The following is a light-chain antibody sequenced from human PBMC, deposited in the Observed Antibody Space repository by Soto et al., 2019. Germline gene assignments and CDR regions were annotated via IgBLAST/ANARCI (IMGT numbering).Light chain of an antibody. CDR1: QSVSSY. V-gene: IGKV3-11*01. CDR3: QQRSNWPPGIT. Sequence: EIVFTQSPATLSLSPGERATLSCRASQSVSSYLAWYQQKPGQAPRLLIYDASNRSTGIPARFSDSGSGTAFALTIRSLEAEDFAVYYCQQRSNWPPGITFGPGTKVYLK. CDR2: DAS. J-gene: IGKJ3*01.